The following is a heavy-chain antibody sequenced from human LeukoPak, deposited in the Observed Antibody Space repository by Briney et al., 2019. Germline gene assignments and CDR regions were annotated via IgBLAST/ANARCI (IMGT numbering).Heavy chain of an antibody. Sequence: SETLSLTCAVYGGSFSGYYWSWIRQPPGKGLEWIGEINHSGSTNYNPSLKSRVTISVDTSKNQFSLKLSSVTAADTAVYYCARGRQLLWFCELPQAPRFDYWPQATLATVSS. D-gene: IGHD3-10*01. CDR1: GGSFSGYY. V-gene: IGHV4-34*01. CDR2: INHSGST. CDR3: ARGRQLLWFCELPQAPRFDY. J-gene: IGHJ4*02.